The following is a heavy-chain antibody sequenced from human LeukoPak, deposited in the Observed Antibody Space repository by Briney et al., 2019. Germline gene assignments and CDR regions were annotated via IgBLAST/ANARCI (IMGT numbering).Heavy chain of an antibody. CDR3: AKDRPNYHESNGHYYRPNGDY. D-gene: IGHD3-22*01. CDR1: GFTFNIYS. V-gene: IGHV3-23*01. Sequence: GGSLRLSCAASGFTFNIYSMSWVRQAPGKGLESVSSITSSGDATFYADSVKDRFTISRDNSKNTLYLQMSRLRAEDTAVYYCAKDRPNYHESNGHYYRPNGDYWGQGTLVTVSS. CDR2: ITSSGDAT. J-gene: IGHJ4*02.